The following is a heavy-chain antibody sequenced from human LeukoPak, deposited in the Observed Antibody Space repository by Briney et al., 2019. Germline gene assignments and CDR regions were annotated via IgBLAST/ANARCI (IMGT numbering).Heavy chain of an antibody. J-gene: IGHJ4*02. Sequence: ASVKVSRKASGYTFTGYYMHWVRQAPGQGLEWMGRINPNSGGTNYAQKFQGRVTMTRDTSISTAYMELSRLRSDDTAVYYCARERFVGGVPAAIGYWGQGTLVTVSS. V-gene: IGHV1-2*06. CDR2: INPNSGGT. CDR3: ARERFVGGVPAAIGY. D-gene: IGHD2-2*01. CDR1: GYTFTGYY.